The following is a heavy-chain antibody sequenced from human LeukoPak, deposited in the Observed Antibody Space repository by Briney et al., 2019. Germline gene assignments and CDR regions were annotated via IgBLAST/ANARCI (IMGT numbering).Heavy chain of an antibody. CDR1: GGSISSYY. CDR2: IFYSGST. CDR3: ARGRTYCDYGDFDATYNWFDP. D-gene: IGHD4-17*01. J-gene: IGHJ5*02. Sequence: SETLSLTCTVSGGSISSYYWSWIRQPPGRGLEWIGYIFYSGSTNYNPSLKSRVTISVDTSKNQFSLELSSVTAADTAVYDCARGRTYCDYGDFDATYNWFDPWGQGTLVTVSS. V-gene: IGHV4-59*01.